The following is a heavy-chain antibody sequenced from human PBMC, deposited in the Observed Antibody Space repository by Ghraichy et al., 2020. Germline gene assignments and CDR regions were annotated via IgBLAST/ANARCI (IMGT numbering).Heavy chain of an antibody. CDR3: ARDEMATIHGYYYYYGMDV. CDR1: GGSISSYY. Sequence: SETLSLTCTVSGGSISSYYWSWIRQPPGKGLEWIGYIYYSGSTNYNPSLKSRVTISVDTSKNQFSLKLSSVTAADTAVYYCARDEMATIHGYYYYYGMDVWGQGTTVTVSS. V-gene: IGHV4-59*01. D-gene: IGHD5-24*01. J-gene: IGHJ6*02. CDR2: IYYSGST.